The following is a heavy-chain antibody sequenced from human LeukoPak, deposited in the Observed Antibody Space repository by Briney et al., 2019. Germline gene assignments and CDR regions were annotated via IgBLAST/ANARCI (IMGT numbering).Heavy chain of an antibody. CDR2: ISSSGSTI. V-gene: IGHV3-11*04. J-gene: IGHJ4*02. D-gene: IGHD3-3*01. CDR1: GFTFSDYY. Sequence: NAGGSLRLSCAASGFTFSDYYMSWIRQAPGKGLEWVSYISSSGSTIYYADSVKGRFTISRDNAKNSLYLQMNSLRAEDTAVYYCASHLWVFGVVITPFDYWGQGTLVTVSS. CDR3: ASHLWVFGVVITPFDY.